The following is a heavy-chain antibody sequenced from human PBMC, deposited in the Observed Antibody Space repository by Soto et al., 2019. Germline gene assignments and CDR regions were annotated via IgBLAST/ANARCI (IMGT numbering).Heavy chain of an antibody. Sequence: HVQPVQSGAEVQKPGASVKVSCKASGYTFTSYYMHCVRLAPGQGLEWMGIINPDGGGTSYAQQLQGRVIMTRDKSTSTVYMEMSSLTSEDTAVYYCAVGVNYLSMDVWGKGTTVNVSS. CDR3: AVGVNYLSMDV. V-gene: IGHV1-46*01. CDR1: GYTFTSYY. D-gene: IGHD4-4*01. J-gene: IGHJ6*04. CDR2: INPDGGGT.